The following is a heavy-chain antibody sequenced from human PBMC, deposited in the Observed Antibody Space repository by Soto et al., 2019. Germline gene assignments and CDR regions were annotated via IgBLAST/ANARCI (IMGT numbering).Heavy chain of an antibody. V-gene: IGHV4-30-2*01. CDR3: ARDSRSGYYLDY. D-gene: IGHD3-22*01. Sequence: QLQLQESGSGLVKPSQTLSLTCAVSGDSISSGGYSWNWTPQPPGKGLGWIGYIYHSGGTDYNPSLKCRATITVDSSIIQFSLKLISVTAADTAVYYWARDSRSGYYLDYWGQGTLVTVSS. CDR1: GDSISSGGYS. CDR2: IYHSGGT. J-gene: IGHJ4*02.